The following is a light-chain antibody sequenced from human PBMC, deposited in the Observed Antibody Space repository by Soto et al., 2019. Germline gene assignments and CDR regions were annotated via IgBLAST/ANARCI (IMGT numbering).Light chain of an antibody. CDR2: DAS. V-gene: IGKV3-11*01. CDR3: QQRSNWPPDLT. J-gene: IGKJ4*01. CDR1: QSVSSY. Sequence: EIVLTQSPATLSLSPGERATLSCRASQSVSSYLAWYQQKPGQAPRLLIYDASNGATGIPARFSGSGSGTDFTLTISSLEPEDFAVYYCQQRSNWPPDLTFGGGTKVEIK.